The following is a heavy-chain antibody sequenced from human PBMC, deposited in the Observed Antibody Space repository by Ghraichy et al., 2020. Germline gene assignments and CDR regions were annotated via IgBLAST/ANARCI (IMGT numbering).Heavy chain of an antibody. Sequence: ASVKVSCKTRGYHFSSYVTVRERLSPGLRVEWLGWISGDNGKPKYSQKIQGRVTMTADPSTSTAYLELRSLRPDDTAIYYCARDLGYDHWGQGTLVSVSS. CDR3: ARDLGYDH. V-gene: IGHV1-18*04. D-gene: IGHD6-13*01. CDR1: GYHFSSYV. CDR2: ISGDNGKP. J-gene: IGHJ4*02.